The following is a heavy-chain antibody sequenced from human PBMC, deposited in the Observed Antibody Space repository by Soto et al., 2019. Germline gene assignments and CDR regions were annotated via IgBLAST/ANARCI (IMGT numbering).Heavy chain of an antibody. CDR3: AKDISSGSYYFDY. J-gene: IGHJ4*02. V-gene: IGHV3-23*01. Sequence: EVQLLESGGGLVQPGGSLRLSCAASGFTFSSYAMSWVRQAPGKGLEWVSAISGSGGSTYYADSVKGRFTISRDNSKNTLYLKMNSLRAEDTAVYYCAKDISSGSYYFDYWGQGTLVTVSS. D-gene: IGHD3-22*01. CDR2: ISGSGGST. CDR1: GFTFSSYA.